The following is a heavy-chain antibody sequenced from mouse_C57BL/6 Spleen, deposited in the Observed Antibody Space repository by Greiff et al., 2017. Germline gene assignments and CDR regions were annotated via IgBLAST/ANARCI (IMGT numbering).Heavy chain of an antibody. CDR3: ARIYYGYDGRNYFDY. D-gene: IGHD2-2*01. CDR2: ISDGGSYT. J-gene: IGHJ2*01. Sequence: DVMLVESGGGLVKPGGSLKLSCAASGFTFSSYAMSWVRQTPEKRLEWVATISDGGSYTYYPDNVKGRFTISRDNAKNNLYLQMSHLKSEDTAMYYCARIYYGYDGRNYFDYWGQGTTLTVSS. V-gene: IGHV5-4*03. CDR1: GFTFSSYA.